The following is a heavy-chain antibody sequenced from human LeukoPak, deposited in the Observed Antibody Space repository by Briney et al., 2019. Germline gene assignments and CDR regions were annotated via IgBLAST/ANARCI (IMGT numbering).Heavy chain of an antibody. D-gene: IGHD1/OR15-1a*01. J-gene: IGHJ4*02. CDR2: IWYDGNEK. CDR3: ATEQEGRRAAFDH. Sequence: PGGSLRLSCAASGFTFSSYEMNWVRQAPGKGLDWVAFIWYDGNEKHYADSAKGRFTISRDNSQNTLYLHMSSLRAEDTAIYYCATEQEGRRAAFDHWGQGTLVTVSS. V-gene: IGHV3-30*02. CDR1: GFTFSSYE.